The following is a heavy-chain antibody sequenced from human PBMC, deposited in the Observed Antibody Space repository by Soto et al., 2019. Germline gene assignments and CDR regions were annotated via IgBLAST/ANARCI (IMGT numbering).Heavy chain of an antibody. CDR1: GVTFRSYA. D-gene: IGHD5-18*01. CDR2: ISGSGGST. V-gene: IGHV3-23*01. Sequence: GGSLRLSCTASGVTFRSYAMSWVRQAPGKGLEWVSAISGSGGSTYYADSVKGRFTISRDNSKNTLYLQMNSLRAEDTAVYYCAKDRRQLWLRGWYFDLWGRGTLVTVSS. CDR3: AKDRRQLWLRGWYFDL. J-gene: IGHJ2*01.